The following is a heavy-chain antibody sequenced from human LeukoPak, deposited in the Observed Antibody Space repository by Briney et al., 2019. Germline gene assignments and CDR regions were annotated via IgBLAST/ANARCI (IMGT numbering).Heavy chain of an antibody. CDR1: AYTLLTYG. J-gene: IGHJ6*03. Sequence: AAVKVSFKASAYTLLTYGISWVRQAPGQGLEWMGWISTYNGNTHYAQKLQGRVTMTTDTSTRTAYMELRSLTSNDTGIYYCARPAKGAYYYYYMDVWGRGTTVTVSS. CDR3: ARPAKGAYYYYYMDV. V-gene: IGHV1-18*01. D-gene: IGHD2-2*01. CDR2: ISTYNGNT.